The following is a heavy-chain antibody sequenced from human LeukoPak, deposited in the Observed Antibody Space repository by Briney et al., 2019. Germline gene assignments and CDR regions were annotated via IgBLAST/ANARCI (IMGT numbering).Heavy chain of an antibody. J-gene: IGHJ4*02. CDR3: ARSHSSGWCFDY. V-gene: IGHV4-39*01. D-gene: IGHD6-19*01. Sequence: SETLSLTCTVSGGSISSSSYYWGWIRQPPGKGLEWIGSIYYSGSTYYNPSLKSRVTISVDTSKNQFSLKLSSVTAADTAVYYCARSHSSGWCFDYWGQGTLVTVSS. CDR2: IYYSGST. CDR1: GGSISSSSYY.